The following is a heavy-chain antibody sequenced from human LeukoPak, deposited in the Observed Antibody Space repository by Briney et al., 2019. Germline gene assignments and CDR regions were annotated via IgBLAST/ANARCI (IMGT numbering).Heavy chain of an antibody. CDR2: IIPIFGTA. V-gene: IGHV1-69*13. CDR1: GGTFSSYA. Sequence: GASVKVSCKASGGTFSSYAISWVRQAPGQGLEWMGGIIPIFGTANYAQKFQGRVTITADESTSTAYMELSSLRSEDTAVYYCARGKIAVAAFDYWGQGTLVTVSS. D-gene: IGHD6-19*01. CDR3: ARGKIAVAAFDY. J-gene: IGHJ4*02.